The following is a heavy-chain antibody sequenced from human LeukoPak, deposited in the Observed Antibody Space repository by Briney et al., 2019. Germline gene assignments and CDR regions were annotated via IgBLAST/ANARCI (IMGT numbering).Heavy chain of an antibody. CDR3: AKRGVVVRVVLVGFHKEAYYFDS. D-gene: IGHD3-10*01. CDR1: GVTLSNYG. V-gene: IGHV3-23*01. Sequence: GGSLRLSCAVSGVTLSNYGMSWVRQAPGEGLEWVAGISGSGGSTNYADSVKGRFSISRDNPKNTLYLQMNSLRAEDTAVYFCAKRGVVVRVVLVGFHKEAYYFDSWGQGALVTVSS. CDR2: ISGSGGST. J-gene: IGHJ4*02.